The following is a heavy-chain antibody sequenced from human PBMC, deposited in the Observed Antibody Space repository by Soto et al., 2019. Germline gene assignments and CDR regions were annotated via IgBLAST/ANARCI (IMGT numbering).Heavy chain of an antibody. CDR3: ARYIRTYYYGSGSYYNF. Sequence: SETLSLTCTFSGGSISSGDYYWSWIRQPPGKGLGWIGYIYYSGSTYYNPSLKSRVTISVDTSKNQFSLKLSSVTAADTAVYYCARYIRTYYYGSGSYYNFWGQGTPVTVS. D-gene: IGHD3-10*01. CDR2: IYYSGST. V-gene: IGHV4-30-4*02. CDR1: GGSISSGDYY. J-gene: IGHJ4*02.